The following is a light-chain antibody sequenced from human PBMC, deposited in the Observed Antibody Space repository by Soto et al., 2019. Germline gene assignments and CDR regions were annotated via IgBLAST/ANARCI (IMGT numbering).Light chain of an antibody. Sequence: QSALTQPASVSGSPGQSITISCTGTSSDVGGYNYVSWYQQHPGKAPKLMIYAVSNRPSGVSNRFSGSKSGSTASLTISGLQAEDEADYYCSSYTTSSIVIFGGGTKLTVL. CDR2: AVS. J-gene: IGLJ2*01. V-gene: IGLV2-14*01. CDR3: SSYTTSSIVI. CDR1: SSDVGGYNY.